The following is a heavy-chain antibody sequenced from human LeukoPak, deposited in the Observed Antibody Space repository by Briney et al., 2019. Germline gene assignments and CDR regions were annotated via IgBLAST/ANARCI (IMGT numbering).Heavy chain of an antibody. CDR3: ARDYEPNYYDSMGGY. Sequence: SETLSLTCAVYGGSFSGYYWSWIRQPPGKGLEWIGEINHSGSTNYNPSLKSRVTISVDTSKNQFSLKLSSVTAADTAVYYCARDYEPNYYDSMGGYWGQGTLVTVSS. D-gene: IGHD3-22*01. CDR1: GGSFSGYY. CDR2: INHSGST. J-gene: IGHJ4*02. V-gene: IGHV4-34*01.